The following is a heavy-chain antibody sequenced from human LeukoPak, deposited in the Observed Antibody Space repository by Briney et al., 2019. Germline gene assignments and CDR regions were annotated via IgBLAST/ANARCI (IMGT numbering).Heavy chain of an antibody. CDR3: ARGTQYYDFWSGYYRAYYFDY. V-gene: IGHV4-34*01. D-gene: IGHD3-3*01. Sequence: PSETLSLTCAVYGGSFSGYYWSWIRQPPGKGLEWIGEINHSGSTNYNPSLKSRVTISVDTSKNQFSLKLSSVTAADTAVYYCARGTQYYDFWSGYYRAYYFDYWGQGTLVTVSS. CDR2: INHSGST. CDR1: GGSFSGYY. J-gene: IGHJ4*02.